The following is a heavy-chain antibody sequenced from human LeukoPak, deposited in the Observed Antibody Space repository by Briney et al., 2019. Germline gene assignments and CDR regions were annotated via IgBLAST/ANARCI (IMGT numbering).Heavy chain of an antibody. V-gene: IGHV3-33*01. CDR1: GFTFSSYG. J-gene: IGHJ4*02. CDR3: ARDKAGDHDY. CDR2: IWYDGSNK. Sequence: SLRLSCVAAGFTFSSYGMHWVRQVPGKGLEWVAVIWYDGSNKYYADSVKGRFTISRDNSKNTLDLQMTSLRDEDTAVYYCARDKAGDHDYWGQGTLVTVSS. D-gene: IGHD7-27*01.